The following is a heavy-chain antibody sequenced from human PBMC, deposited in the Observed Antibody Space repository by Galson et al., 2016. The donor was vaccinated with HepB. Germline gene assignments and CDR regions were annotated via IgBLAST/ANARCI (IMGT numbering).Heavy chain of an antibody. Sequence: QSGAEVKRPGESLKISCKGPGDSFTSYWLGWVRQMPGKGLEYMGIIYPADSITRYSPSFQGPVTISADTSISTAYLQWSSLKASDTAIYYCARVVSNLGHYFDFWGQGTLVTVSS. D-gene: IGHD7-27*01. CDR1: GDSFTSYW. CDR3: ARVVSNLGHYFDF. V-gene: IGHV5-51*01. CDR2: IYPADSIT. J-gene: IGHJ4*02.